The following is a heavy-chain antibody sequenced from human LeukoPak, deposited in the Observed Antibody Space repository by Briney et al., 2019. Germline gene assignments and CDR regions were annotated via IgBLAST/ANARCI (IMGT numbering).Heavy chain of an antibody. CDR2: IYSGGST. Sequence: GGSLRLSCAASGFTFDDYAMHWVRQAPGKGLEWVSVIYSGGSTYYADSVKGRFTISRHNSKNTLYLQMNSLRAEDTAVYYCARGSGRYSYGYMDYWGQGTLVTVSS. D-gene: IGHD5-18*01. J-gene: IGHJ4*02. CDR1: GFTFDDYA. V-gene: IGHV3-53*04. CDR3: ARGSGRYSYGYMDY.